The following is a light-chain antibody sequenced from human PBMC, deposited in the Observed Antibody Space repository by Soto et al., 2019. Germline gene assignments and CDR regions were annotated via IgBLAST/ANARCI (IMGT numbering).Light chain of an antibody. J-gene: IGLJ1*01. CDR2: DVG. CDR1: SSDVGGYNS. CDR3: SSFTSSMTNV. V-gene: IGLV2-14*03. Sequence: SALAHPASVSGSPRDSITISCPGTSSDVGGYNSVSWYQHHPGKAPKLLLFDVGDRPSGVSYRFAGSRSGNAASLTISGLQAADEADYFGSSFTSSMTNVFGSGTKVTVL.